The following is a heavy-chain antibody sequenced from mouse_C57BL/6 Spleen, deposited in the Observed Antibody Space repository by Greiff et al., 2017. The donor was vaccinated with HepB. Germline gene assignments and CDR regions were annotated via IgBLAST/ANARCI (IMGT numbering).Heavy chain of an antibody. V-gene: IGHV1-82*01. Sequence: QVQLKQSGPELVKPGASVKISCKASGYAFSSSWMNWVKQRPGKGLEWIGRIYPGDGDTNYNGKFKGKATLTADKSSSTAYMQLSSLTSEDSAVYFCARMGLITTVGYFDYWGQGTTLTVSS. CDR3: ARMGLITTVGYFDY. J-gene: IGHJ2*01. D-gene: IGHD1-1*01. CDR2: IYPGDGDT. CDR1: GYAFSSSW.